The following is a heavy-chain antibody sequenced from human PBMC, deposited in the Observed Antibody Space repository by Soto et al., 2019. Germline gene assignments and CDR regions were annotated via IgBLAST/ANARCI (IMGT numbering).Heavy chain of an antibody. CDR3: AKGGGSYTTGWYNDY. D-gene: IGHD6-19*01. CDR1: GVSLSNSY. CDR2: IWSSGRT. Sequence: QVQLQESGPGLVKPSETMSLTCTVSGVSLSNSYCSWARQPPGKGLEWIGHIWSSGRTNYNPPLRGRVTLPGDTSKNQVPLQLSSVTATDTAVYYCAKGGGSYTTGWYNDYWGQGTLVTVSS. J-gene: IGHJ4*02. V-gene: IGHV4-4*08.